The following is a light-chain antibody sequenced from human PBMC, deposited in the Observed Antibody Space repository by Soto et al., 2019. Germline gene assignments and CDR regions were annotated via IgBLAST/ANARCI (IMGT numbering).Light chain of an antibody. Sequence: QSALTQPPSASGSPGQSVTISCTGTKNDIGVYDFVSWYQHHPGKAPRLIIYEVVQRPSGVPDRFSGSKSGNTASLTVSGLQAADEADYYCAAWDDSLNGVVFGGGTKLTVL. V-gene: IGLV2-8*01. CDR2: EVV. CDR3: AAWDDSLNGVV. J-gene: IGLJ2*01. CDR1: KNDIGVYDF.